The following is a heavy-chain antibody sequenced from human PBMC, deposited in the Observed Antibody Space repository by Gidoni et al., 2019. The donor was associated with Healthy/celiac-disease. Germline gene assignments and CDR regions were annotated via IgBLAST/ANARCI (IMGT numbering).Heavy chain of an antibody. Sequence: QVQLQQWGAGLFKPSETLSLNCAVDGGSFSGYYWSWIRQPPGKGLVWIGEINHSGSTDYNPSLKSRVTISVETSKNQFSLKLSSVTAADTAVYYCARGSDYYGSGSYYRYFDYWGEGTLVTVSS. CDR2: INHSGST. CDR1: GGSFSGYY. J-gene: IGHJ4*02. CDR3: ARGSDYYGSGSYYRYFDY. D-gene: IGHD3-10*01. V-gene: IGHV4-34*01.